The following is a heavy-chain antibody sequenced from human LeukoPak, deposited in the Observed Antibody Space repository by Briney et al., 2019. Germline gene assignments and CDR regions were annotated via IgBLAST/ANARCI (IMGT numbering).Heavy chain of an antibody. Sequence: GGSLRLSCAASGFTFSSYAMNWVRQAPGKGLEWVSTISGSGGSTYYADSVKGRFTVSRDNSKNTLYLQMNSLRAEDTAVYYCARPGVGGSPPFDYWGQGTLVTVSS. V-gene: IGHV3-23*01. CDR2: ISGSGGST. CDR3: ARPGVGGSPPFDY. D-gene: IGHD3-10*01. J-gene: IGHJ4*02. CDR1: GFTFSSYA.